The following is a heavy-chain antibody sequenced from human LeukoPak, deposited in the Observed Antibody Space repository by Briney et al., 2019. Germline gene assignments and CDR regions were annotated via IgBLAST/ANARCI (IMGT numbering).Heavy chain of an antibody. CDR2: ISSSSSYI. Sequence: GGSLRLSCAASGFTFSTYSMNWVRQAPGKGLEWVSSISSSSSYIYYADSVKGRFTISRDNSKNTLYLQMNSLRAEDTAVYYCAKDQYYGSGSTNAFDIWGQGTMVTVSS. CDR1: GFTFSTYS. J-gene: IGHJ3*02. CDR3: AKDQYYGSGSTNAFDI. D-gene: IGHD3-10*01. V-gene: IGHV3-21*01.